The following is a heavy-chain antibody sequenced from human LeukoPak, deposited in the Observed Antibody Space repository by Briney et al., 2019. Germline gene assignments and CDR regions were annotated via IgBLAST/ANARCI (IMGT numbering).Heavy chain of an antibody. CDR1: GFTFSSYW. D-gene: IGHD3-9*01. Sequence: GGSLRLSCAASGFTFSSYWMSWVRQAPGKGLEWVANIKQDGSEKYYVGSVKGRFTISRDNAKNSLYLQMNSLRAEDTAVYYCARDPGLRYFDWFLYYFDYWGQGTLVTVSS. CDR3: ARDPGLRYFDWFLYYFDY. J-gene: IGHJ4*02. CDR2: IKQDGSEK. V-gene: IGHV3-7*01.